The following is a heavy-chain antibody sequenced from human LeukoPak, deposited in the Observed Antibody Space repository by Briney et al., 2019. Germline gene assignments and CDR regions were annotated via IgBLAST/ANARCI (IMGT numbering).Heavy chain of an antibody. D-gene: IGHD5-24*01. Sequence: GGSLRLSCAASGFTFTNAWMSWVRQAPGKGLEYVSTINDDGGLTYYADSVKGRFTISRDNSKNTVYLQMNNLRPDDSAVYHCLKGGWATIGPPKDWGQGTQVSVSS. CDR3: LKGGWATIGPPKD. CDR2: INDDGGLT. J-gene: IGHJ4*02. V-gene: IGHV3-64D*06. CDR1: GFTFTNAW.